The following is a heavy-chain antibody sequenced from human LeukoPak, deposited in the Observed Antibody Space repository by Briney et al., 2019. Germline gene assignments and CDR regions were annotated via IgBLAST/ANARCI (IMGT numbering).Heavy chain of an antibody. CDR2: ISYDGSNK. J-gene: IGHJ4*02. Sequence: GRSLRLSCAASGFTFSSYAMHWVRQAPGKGLGWVAVISYDGSNKYYADSAKGRFTISRDNSKNTLYLQMNSLRAEDTAVYYCAKGLTRRYLDYWGQGTLVTVSS. D-gene: IGHD3-9*01. CDR3: AKGLTRRYLDY. CDR1: GFTFSSYA. V-gene: IGHV3-30-3*02.